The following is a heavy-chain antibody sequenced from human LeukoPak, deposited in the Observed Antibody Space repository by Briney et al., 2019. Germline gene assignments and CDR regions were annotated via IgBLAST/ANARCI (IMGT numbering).Heavy chain of an antibody. Sequence: PGGSLRLSCAASGFTFRSYWMSWVRQAPGKGLEWVANIKQDGSEKYYVDSVKGRFTISRDNAKNSLYLQMSSLRAEDTALYYCARNYYQDYYYYGMDVWGQGTTVTVSS. D-gene: IGHD3-22*01. CDR1: GFTFRSYW. J-gene: IGHJ6*02. CDR2: IKQDGSEK. CDR3: ARNYYQDYYYYGMDV. V-gene: IGHV3-7*04.